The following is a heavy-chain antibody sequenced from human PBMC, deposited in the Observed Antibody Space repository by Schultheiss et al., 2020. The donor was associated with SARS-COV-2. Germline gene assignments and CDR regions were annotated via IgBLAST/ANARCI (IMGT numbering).Heavy chain of an antibody. CDR3: ARGGFCEEGADAFDI. CDR2: IYHSGST. V-gene: IGHV4-38-2*01. D-gene: IGHD3-16*01. Sequence: SETLSLTCAVSGYSISSGYYWGWSRQPPGKGQEWIGSIYHSGSTYYNASLKSRVTISVDTSTNQFSLKLSSMTAADTAVDCCARGGFCEEGADAFDIWGQGTMVTVSS. J-gene: IGHJ3*02. CDR1: GYSISSGYY.